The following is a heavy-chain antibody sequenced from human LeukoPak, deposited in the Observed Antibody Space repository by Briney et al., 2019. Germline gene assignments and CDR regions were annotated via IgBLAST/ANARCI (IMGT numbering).Heavy chain of an antibody. CDR3: ARAGYYDILTGYYDDY. V-gene: IGHV4-59*08. CDR2: IYYSGST. CDR1: GGSISSYY. D-gene: IGHD3-9*01. J-gene: IGHJ4*02. Sequence: SETLSLTCTVSGGSISSYYWSWIRQPPGKGLEWIGYIYYSGSTNYNPSLKSRVTISVDTSKNQFSLKLSSVTAADTAVYYCARAGYYDILTGYYDDYWGQGTLVTVSS.